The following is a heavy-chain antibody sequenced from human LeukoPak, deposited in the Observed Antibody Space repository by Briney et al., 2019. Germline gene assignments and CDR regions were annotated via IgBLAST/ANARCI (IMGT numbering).Heavy chain of an antibody. CDR2: ISAYNGNT. CDR1: GYTFTSYV. J-gene: IGHJ4*02. CDR3: ARDQDYDSSGYYPPDY. D-gene: IGHD3-22*01. Sequence: ASVKASCKASGYTFTSYVISWVRQAPGQGLEWMGWISAYNGNTNYAQKLQGRVTMTTDTSTSTAYMELRSLRSDDTAVYYCARDQDYDSSGYYPPDYWGQGTLVTVSS. V-gene: IGHV1-18*04.